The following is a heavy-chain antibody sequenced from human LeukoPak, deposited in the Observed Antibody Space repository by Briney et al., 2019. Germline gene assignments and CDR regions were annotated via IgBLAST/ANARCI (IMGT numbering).Heavy chain of an antibody. V-gene: IGHV4-38-2*02. CDR3: ARDFTVTTFDY. Sequence: PSETLSLTCTVSGYSISSGYYWGWIRQPPGKGLEWIGSIYHSGSTYYNPSLKSRVTISVDTSKNQFSLKLSPVTAADTAVYYCARDFTVTTFDYWGQGTLVTVSS. D-gene: IGHD4-17*01. CDR1: GYSISSGYY. J-gene: IGHJ4*02. CDR2: IYHSGST.